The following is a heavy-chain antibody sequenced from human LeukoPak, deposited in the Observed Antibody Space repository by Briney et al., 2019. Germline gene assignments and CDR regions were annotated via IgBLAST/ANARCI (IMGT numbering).Heavy chain of an antibody. CDR1: GFTFSDYY. CDR2: ISTSGNVN. D-gene: IGHD3-10*01. CDR3: ARLMAVRGGHYYYFMDV. Sequence: GGSLRLSCAASGFTFSDYYMTWIRQAPGKGLEWVSFISTSGNVNYYADPVKGRFTISRDNAKNSLYLQMTSLRAEDTAVYFCARLMAVRGGHYYYFMDVWGKGTTVTVSS. V-gene: IGHV3-11*04. J-gene: IGHJ6*03.